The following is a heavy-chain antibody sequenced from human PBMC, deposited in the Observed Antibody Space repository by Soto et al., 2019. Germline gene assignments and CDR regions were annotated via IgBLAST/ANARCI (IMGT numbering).Heavy chain of an antibody. V-gene: IGHV1-46*01. CDR3: ARGRGYSPGYYYGMDV. J-gene: IGHJ6*02. CDR2: INASDGST. CDR1: GYTFTSYY. Sequence: GASVKVSCKASGYTFTSYYMHWVRQAPGQGLEWMGRINASDGSTSYAQKFQGRVTMTRDTSASTAYMELSSLRSEDTAVYYCARGRGYSPGYYYGMDVWGQGTTVTVSS. D-gene: IGHD2-15*01.